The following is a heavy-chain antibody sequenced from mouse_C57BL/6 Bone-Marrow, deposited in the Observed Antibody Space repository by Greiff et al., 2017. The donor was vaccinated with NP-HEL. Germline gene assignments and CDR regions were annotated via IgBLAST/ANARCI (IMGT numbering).Heavy chain of an antibody. J-gene: IGHJ3*01. Sequence: VQLQQSGPVLVKPGASVKMSCKASGYTFTDYYMNWVKQSHGKSLEWIGVINPYNGGPSYNQKFKGKATLTVYKSSSTAYMELNSLTSEDAAVYYCASEDYYGSSYGFAYWGQGTLVTVSA. CDR3: ASEDYYGSSYGFAY. CDR2: INPYNGGP. CDR1: GYTFTDYY. V-gene: IGHV1-19*01. D-gene: IGHD1-1*01.